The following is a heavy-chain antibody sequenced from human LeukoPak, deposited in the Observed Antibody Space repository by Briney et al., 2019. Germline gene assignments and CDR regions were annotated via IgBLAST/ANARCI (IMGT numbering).Heavy chain of an antibody. D-gene: IGHD6-19*01. CDR1: GFTFSTYS. Sequence: GGSLRLSCSASGFTFSTYSMNWVRQAPGKGLGGVSSISTGSTYIFYGDSVKGRFTISRDNADNSLYLQMNSLRAEDTAVYYCARTRDSSGCFDLWGQGTLVTVSS. CDR3: ARTRDSSGCFDL. V-gene: IGHV3-21*01. J-gene: IGHJ5*02. CDR2: ISTGSTYI.